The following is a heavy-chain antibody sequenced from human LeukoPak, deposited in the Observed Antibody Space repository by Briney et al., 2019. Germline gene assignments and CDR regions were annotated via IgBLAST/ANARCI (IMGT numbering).Heavy chain of an antibody. CDR1: GFTFDDYG. V-gene: IGHV3-20*04. Sequence: GGSPRLPCAASGFTFDDYGMSWVRQAPGKGLEWVSGINWNGGSTGYADSVKGRFTISRDSAKNSLYLQMNSLRAEDTALYYCARQVVPAADLLPPFDPWGQRTLVTVSS. CDR2: INWNGGST. CDR3: ARQVVPAADLLPPFDP. D-gene: IGHD2-2*01. J-gene: IGHJ5*02.